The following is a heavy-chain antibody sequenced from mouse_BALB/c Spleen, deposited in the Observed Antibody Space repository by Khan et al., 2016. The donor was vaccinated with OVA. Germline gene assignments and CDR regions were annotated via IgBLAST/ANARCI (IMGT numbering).Heavy chain of an antibody. CDR2: IYPGTDNT. CDR3: AREEALYYFDY. J-gene: IGHJ2*01. Sequence: QVQLQQSGAELVRPGASVKLSCKTSGYIFTSYWIHWVKQRSGQGLEWFARIYPGTDNTYYNEKLKDKVTLTADKSSGTVYMQLSSLKSEDSAVYFCAREEALYYFDYWGQGTTLTVSS. D-gene: IGHD3-2*02. CDR1: GYIFTSYW. V-gene: IGHV1S132*01.